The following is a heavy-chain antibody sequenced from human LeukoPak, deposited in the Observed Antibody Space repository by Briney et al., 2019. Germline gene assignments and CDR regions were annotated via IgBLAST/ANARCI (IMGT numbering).Heavy chain of an antibody. V-gene: IGHV3-30*18. J-gene: IGHJ3*02. CDR3: ANAQPSYYYDSSGYYPGNAFDI. D-gene: IGHD3-22*01. CDR1: GFTFSSYG. Sequence: GRSLRHSCAASGFTFSSYGMHWVRQAPGKGLEWVAVISYDGSNKYYADSVKGRFTISRDNSKNTLYLQMNSLRSEDTAVYYCANAQPSYYYDSSGYYPGNAFDIWGQGTMVTVSS. CDR2: ISYDGSNK.